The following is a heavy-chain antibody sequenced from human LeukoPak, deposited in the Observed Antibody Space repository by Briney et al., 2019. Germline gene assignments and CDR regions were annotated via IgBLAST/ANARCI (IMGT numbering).Heavy chain of an antibody. J-gene: IGHJ4*02. V-gene: IGHV4-61*02. D-gene: IGHD6-13*01. Sequence: SETLSLTCTVSGGSINSGSYYWSWIRQPAGKGLEWIGRIYTSGSTKYNPSLKSRVTISVDTSKNQFSLKLSSVTAADTAVYYCARDRGAAAGIFDYWGQGTLVTVSS. CDR2: IYTSGST. CDR3: ARDRGAAAGIFDY. CDR1: GGSINSGSYY.